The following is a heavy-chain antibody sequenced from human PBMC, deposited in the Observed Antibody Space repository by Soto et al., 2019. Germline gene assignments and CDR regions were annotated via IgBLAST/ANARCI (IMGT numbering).Heavy chain of an antibody. CDR1: GDSVSSNSAA. D-gene: IGHD6-19*01. Sequence: QVQLQQSGPGLVKPSQTLSLTCAISGDSVSSNSAAWNWIRQSPSRGLEWLGRTYYRSTWFTDYAVSVNSRITVNPDTSKTQFSLQLNSVTPEDTAVYYCARDDIAVVRYGMDVWGQGTTVTVSS. CDR3: ARDDIAVVRYGMDV. V-gene: IGHV6-1*01. CDR2: TYYRSTWFT. J-gene: IGHJ6*02.